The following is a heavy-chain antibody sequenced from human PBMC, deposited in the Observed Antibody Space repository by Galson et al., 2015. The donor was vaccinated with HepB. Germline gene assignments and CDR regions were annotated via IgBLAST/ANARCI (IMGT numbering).Heavy chain of an antibody. V-gene: IGHV3-9*01. CDR3: AKGLQPLYYYDSSGYTIYYYYGMDV. D-gene: IGHD3-22*01. J-gene: IGHJ6*02. Sequence: SLRLSCAASGFTFDDYAMHWVRQAPGKGLEWVSGISWNSGSIGYADSVKGRFTISRDNAKNSLYLQMNSLRAEDTALYYCAKGLQPLYYYDSSGYTIYYYYGMDVWGQGTTVTVSS. CDR2: ISWNSGSI. CDR1: GFTFDDYA.